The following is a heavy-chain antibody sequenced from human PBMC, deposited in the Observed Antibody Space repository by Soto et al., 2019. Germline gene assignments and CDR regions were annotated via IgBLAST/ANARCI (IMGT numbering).Heavy chain of an antibody. CDR2: IIPILGTT. J-gene: IGHJ4*02. V-gene: IGHV1-69*13. D-gene: IGHD1-26*01. CDR1: GGTFSSYC. CDR3: ARESGNYSPDY. Sequence: SVKVSCKASGGTFSSYCLIWVRQAPGQGLEWVGGIIPILGTTNYAQKFQGRVTLTADESTSTAYMELSSLTSEDTAVYYCARESGNYSPDYWGQGALVTVSS.